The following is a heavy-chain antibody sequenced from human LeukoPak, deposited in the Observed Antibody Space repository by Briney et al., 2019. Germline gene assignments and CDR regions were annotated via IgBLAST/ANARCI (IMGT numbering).Heavy chain of an antibody. D-gene: IGHD6-13*01. V-gene: IGHV4-4*07. CDR1: GGSVSSYY. CDR2: IYSSGTT. J-gene: IGHJ5*02. Sequence: SETLSLTCTVSGGSVSSYYWSWIRQPAGKGLEWMGRIYSSGTTNYNPSLKSRVTMSVDTSKNHFSLKLSSVTAADTAVYYCARGITAAGNVNWFDPWGQGTLVTVSS. CDR3: ARGITAAGNVNWFDP.